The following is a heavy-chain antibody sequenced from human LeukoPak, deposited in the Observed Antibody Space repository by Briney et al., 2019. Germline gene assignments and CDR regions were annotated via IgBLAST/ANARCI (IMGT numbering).Heavy chain of an antibody. D-gene: IGHD4/OR15-4a*01. V-gene: IGHV3-66*01. Sequence: RRTLILSRALSGFTPSTIYMSWVGQAPGTGRGCVSLIYSGGSTYCADSVKDGFTIPRDNYKNTLYLQMNSLRAEDTAVYYCASSANYRIYYFDYWGQGTLVSVSS. CDR1: GFTPSTIY. CDR2: IYSGGST. CDR3: ASSANYRIYYFDY. J-gene: IGHJ4*02.